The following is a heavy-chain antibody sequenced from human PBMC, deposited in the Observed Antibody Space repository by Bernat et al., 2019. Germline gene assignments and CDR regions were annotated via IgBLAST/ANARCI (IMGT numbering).Heavy chain of an antibody. CDR2: ISGSGGST. CDR3: AKDLARYSSSSYAFDI. D-gene: IGHD6-6*01. V-gene: IGHV3-23*04. J-gene: IGHJ3*02. Sequence: EVHLVESGGGLVQPGGSLRLSCAASGFTFSSYAMSWVRQAPGKGLEWVSAISGSGGSTYYADSVKGRFTISRDNSKNTLYLQMNSLRAEDTAVYYCAKDLARYSSSSYAFDIWGQGTMVTVSS. CDR1: GFTFSSYA.